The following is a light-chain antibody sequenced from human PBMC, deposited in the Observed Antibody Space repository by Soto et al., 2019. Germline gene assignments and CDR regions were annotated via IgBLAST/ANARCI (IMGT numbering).Light chain of an antibody. CDR2: GIS. Sequence: IRMTQSPSSLAASTGDRVTITCGASQGISSSLAWYQQKPGKVPKLLISGISTLQSGVPSRFSGSGYGTEFTLTISNLQPEDVATYYCQKYNTAPLTFGGGTKVDIK. CDR3: QKYNTAPLT. CDR1: QGISSS. V-gene: IGKV1-27*01. J-gene: IGKJ4*01.